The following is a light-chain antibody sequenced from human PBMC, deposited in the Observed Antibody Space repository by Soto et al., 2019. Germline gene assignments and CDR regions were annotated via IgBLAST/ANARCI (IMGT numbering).Light chain of an antibody. CDR2: QVT. J-gene: IGLJ1*01. CDR1: INDVGGYNY. CDR3: MSYAGGNRFV. Sequence: QSVLPQPPSASGSPGQSVTISCAGTINDVGGYNYVSWHQQHPGKVPQLMIYQVTKRPSGVPDRFSASKSDTTASLTISGLQAEDEGDYYCMSYAGGNRFVFGTGTKVTVL. V-gene: IGLV2-8*01.